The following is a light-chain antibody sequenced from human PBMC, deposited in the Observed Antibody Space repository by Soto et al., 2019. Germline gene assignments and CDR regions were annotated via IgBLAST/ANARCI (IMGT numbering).Light chain of an antibody. Sequence: EIVMTQSPATLSVSPGERATLSCRASQSGSSNLACYQQKPGQPPKLLIYVASTSATGIPARISGSGSGTEFTLTISSLQSEDFEVYYCQQYNVWPLTFGGGTKVEFK. CDR2: VAS. CDR1: QSGSSN. CDR3: QQYNVWPLT. V-gene: IGKV3-15*01. J-gene: IGKJ4*01.